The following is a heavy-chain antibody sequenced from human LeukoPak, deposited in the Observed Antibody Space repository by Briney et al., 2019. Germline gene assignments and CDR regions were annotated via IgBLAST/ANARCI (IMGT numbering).Heavy chain of an antibody. D-gene: IGHD3-10*01. CDR1: GFTFSSYG. CDR2: IRYDGSNK. CDR3: AKDRTYYYGSGSPFDY. V-gene: IGHV3-30*02. Sequence: PGGSLRLSCAASGFTFSSYGMHWVRQAPGKGLEGLAFIRYDGSNKYYADSVKGRFTISRDNSKNTLYLQMNSLRAEDTAVYYCAKDRTYYYGSGSPFDYWGQGILVTVSS. J-gene: IGHJ4*02.